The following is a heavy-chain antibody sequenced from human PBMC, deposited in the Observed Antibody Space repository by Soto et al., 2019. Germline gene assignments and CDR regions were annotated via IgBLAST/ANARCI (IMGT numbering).Heavy chain of an antibody. V-gene: IGHV3-73*01. Sequence: PGGSLRLSCAASGFTFSVSAMHWVRQASGKGLEWVGRIRSKPNNYATAYAASVKGRFTISRDDSKNTAYLQINSLKTEDTAVFYCARHICHDYYDRSGSNNAFDIWGQGTLVTVSS. D-gene: IGHD3-22*01. CDR2: IRSKPNNYAT. CDR3: ARHICHDYYDRSGSNNAFDI. J-gene: IGHJ3*02. CDR1: GFTFSVSA.